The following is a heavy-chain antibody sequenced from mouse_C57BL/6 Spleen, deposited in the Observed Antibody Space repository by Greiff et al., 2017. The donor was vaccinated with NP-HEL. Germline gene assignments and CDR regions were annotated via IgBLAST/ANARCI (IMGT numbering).Heavy chain of an antibody. D-gene: IGHD2-4*01. J-gene: IGHJ4*01. V-gene: IGHV14-3*01. Sequence: DVQLQESVAELVRPGASVKLSCTASGFNIKNTYMHWVKQRPEQGLEWIGRIDPANGNTKYAPKFQGKATITADTSSNTAYLQLSSLTSEDTAIYYCARSWDYYDYDGYAMDYWGQGTSVTVSS. CDR2: IDPANGNT. CDR3: ARSWDYYDYDGYAMDY. CDR1: GFNIKNTY.